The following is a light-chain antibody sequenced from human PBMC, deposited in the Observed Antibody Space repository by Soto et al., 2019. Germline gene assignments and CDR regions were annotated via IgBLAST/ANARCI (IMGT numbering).Light chain of an antibody. J-gene: IGLJ2*01. CDR1: SSDVGGYNY. CDR2: EVS. CDR3: SSYAGSNNLV. Sequence: QSALNQPPSAAGSPGQSVTISCTGTSSDVGGYNYVSWYQQHPGKAPKLGIYEVSKRPSGVPDRFSGSKSGNTASLTVSGLQAEDEADYYCSSYAGSNNLVFGGGTKLTVL. V-gene: IGLV2-8*01.